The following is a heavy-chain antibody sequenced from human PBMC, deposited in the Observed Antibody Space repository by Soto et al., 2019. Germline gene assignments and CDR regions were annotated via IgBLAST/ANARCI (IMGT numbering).Heavy chain of an antibody. J-gene: IGHJ4*02. CDR3: ARGGYYYDSSGYYVLDY. Sequence: QVQLVQSGAEVKKPGSSVKVSCKSSGGTFISYAISWVRQAPGQGLEWMGGVIPMFGTANYAQKFQGRVTITADESTSTAYMELSSLRSEDTAVYDCARGGYYYDSSGYYVLDYWGQGTLVTVSS. D-gene: IGHD3-22*01. V-gene: IGHV1-69*01. CDR1: GGTFISYA. CDR2: VIPMFGTA.